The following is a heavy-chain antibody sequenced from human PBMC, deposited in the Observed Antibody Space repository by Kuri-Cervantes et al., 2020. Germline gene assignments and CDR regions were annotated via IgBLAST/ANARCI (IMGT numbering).Heavy chain of an antibody. CDR2: ISYDGSNK. CDR3: AKDVSLGAGTTWYYYYGVDV. Sequence: GESLKISCAASGFTFSNFGMHWVRQAPGKGLEWVAVISYDGSNKYYADSVKGRFTISRDNSKNTLFLQMNSLRVEDTAVYYCAKDVSLGAGTTWYYYYGVDVWGQGTTVTVSS. D-gene: IGHD1-1*01. V-gene: IGHV3-30*18. J-gene: IGHJ6*02. CDR1: GFTFSNFG.